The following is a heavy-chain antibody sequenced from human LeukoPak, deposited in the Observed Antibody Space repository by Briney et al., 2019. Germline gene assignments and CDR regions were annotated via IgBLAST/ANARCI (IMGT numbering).Heavy chain of an antibody. CDR3: ATWGTATDSSGTNDY. CDR2: ISAYNGNT. Sequence: GASVKVSCKASGYTFTGYYMHWVRQAPGQGLEWMGWISAYNGNTNYAQKLQGRVTMTTDTSTSTAYMELRSLRSDDTAVYYCATWGTATDSSGTNDYWGQGTLVTVSS. CDR1: GYTFTGYY. V-gene: IGHV1-18*04. J-gene: IGHJ4*02. D-gene: IGHD1-1*01.